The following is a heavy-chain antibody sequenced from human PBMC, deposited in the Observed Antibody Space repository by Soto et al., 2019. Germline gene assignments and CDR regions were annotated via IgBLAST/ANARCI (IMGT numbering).Heavy chain of an antibody. CDR3: ARALAKGGGSAGCGS. Sequence: QVQLVQSGAEVKKPGASVKVSCKASGYTFTGYYIHWVRQAPGQGLEWMGWINPNSGGTKYPQKFQCRVNMTRDTSIRTVSMSLTGLKSDDTAVYFCARALAKGGGSAGCGSWGQGTLVAFSS. V-gene: IGHV1-2*02. CDR1: GYTFTGYY. J-gene: IGHJ5*02. CDR2: INPNSGGT. D-gene: IGHD2-15*01.